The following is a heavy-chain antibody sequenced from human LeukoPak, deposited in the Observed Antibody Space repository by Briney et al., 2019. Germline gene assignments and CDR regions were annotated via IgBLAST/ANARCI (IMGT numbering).Heavy chain of an antibody. J-gene: IGHJ6*03. D-gene: IGHD2-21*02. CDR2: IYTSGST. CDR3: AIGSDPGIRDPLYYYYMDV. V-gene: IGHV4-4*07. Sequence: PSETLSLTCTVSGGSISSYYWNWIRQPAGKGLEWIGRIYTSGSTNYNPSLKSRVTMSVDTSKNQFSLKLSSVTAADTAVYYCAIGSDPGIRDPLYYYYMDVWGKGTTVTVSS. CDR1: GGSISSYY.